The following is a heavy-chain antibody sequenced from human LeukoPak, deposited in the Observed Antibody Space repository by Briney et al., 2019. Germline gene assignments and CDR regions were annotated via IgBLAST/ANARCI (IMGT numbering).Heavy chain of an antibody. D-gene: IGHD5-18*01. Sequence: PSETLSLTCTVSGGSISSSSYYWGWIRQPPGKGLEWIGSIYYSGSTYYNPSLKSRVTISVDTSKNQFSLKLSSVTAADTAVYYCARQVDTAMVGPYFDYWGQGTLVTVSS. CDR3: ARQVDTAMVGPYFDY. V-gene: IGHV4-39*01. CDR1: GGSISSSSYY. CDR2: IYYSGST. J-gene: IGHJ4*02.